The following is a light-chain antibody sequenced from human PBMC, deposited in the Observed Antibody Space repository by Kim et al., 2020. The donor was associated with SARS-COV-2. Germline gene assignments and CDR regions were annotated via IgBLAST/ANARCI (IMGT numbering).Light chain of an antibody. J-gene: IGKJ4*01. V-gene: IGKV1-8*01. CDR2: AAS. CDR1: QGISSY. Sequence: ASTGDRVTITCRASQGISSYLAWYQQTPGKAPKLLIYAASTLQSGVPSRFSGSGSGTDFTLTISCLQFEDFATYYCQQYYSYPLTFGGGTKVDIK. CDR3: QQYYSYPLT.